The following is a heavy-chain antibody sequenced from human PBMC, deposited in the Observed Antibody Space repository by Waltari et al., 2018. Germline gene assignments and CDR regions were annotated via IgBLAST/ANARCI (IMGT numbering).Heavy chain of an antibody. CDR3: ARVTDKGYFQH. V-gene: IGHV3-53*01. Sequence: EVQLVESGGGLIQPGGSLRLYCAASGFTASSNYMSRVRQAPGKGLEWVSVIYSGGSTYYADSVKGRFTISRDNSKNTLYLQMNSLRAEDTAVYYCARVTDKGYFQHWGQGTLVTVSS. J-gene: IGHJ1*01. CDR2: IYSGGST. CDR1: GFTASSNY.